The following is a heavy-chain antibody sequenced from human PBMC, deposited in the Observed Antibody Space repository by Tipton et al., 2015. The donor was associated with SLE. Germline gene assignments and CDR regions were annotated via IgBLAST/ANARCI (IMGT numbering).Heavy chain of an antibody. Sequence: TLSLTCSVSGGSISSSSYYWGWIRQSPGKGLEWIGNIYQSGSTYYNPSLKSRVTISVDTTKNRFPLKLSSVTAAATAVYYCARGWSSSSFDYWGQGTLVTVSS. D-gene: IGHD6-6*01. CDR2: IYQSGST. V-gene: IGHV4-39*06. CDR1: GGSISSSSYY. J-gene: IGHJ4*02. CDR3: ARGWSSSSFDY.